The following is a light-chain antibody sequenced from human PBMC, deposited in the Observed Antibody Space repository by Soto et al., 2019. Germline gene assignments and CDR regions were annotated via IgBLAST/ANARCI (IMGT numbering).Light chain of an antibody. J-gene: IGLJ1*01. CDR2: EVS. CDR3: TSYAGTDVHDV. V-gene: IGLV2-8*01. CDR1: SSDVGYYNY. Sequence: QSALTQPPSASGSPGQSVTISCTGTSSDVGYYNYVSWYQQYPGKAPKLLIYEVSKRPSGVPDRFSGSKSGNTASLTVSGLQAADEADYYCTSYAGTDVHDVFGTGTKLTVL.